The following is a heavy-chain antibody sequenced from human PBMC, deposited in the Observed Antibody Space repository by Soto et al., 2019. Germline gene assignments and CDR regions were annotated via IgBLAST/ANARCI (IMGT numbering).Heavy chain of an antibody. CDR3: ARRFWSGYMYDY. CDR1: GGSISSSSYY. D-gene: IGHD3-3*01. CDR2: IYYSGST. V-gene: IGHV4-39*01. Sequence: QLQLQESGPGLVKPSETLSLTCTVSGGSISSSSYYWGWIRQPPGKGLEWIGSIYYSGSTYYNPSLKSRVPISVDTSKNQFSLKLSSVTAADTAVYYCARRFWSGYMYDYWGQGTLVTVSS. J-gene: IGHJ4*02.